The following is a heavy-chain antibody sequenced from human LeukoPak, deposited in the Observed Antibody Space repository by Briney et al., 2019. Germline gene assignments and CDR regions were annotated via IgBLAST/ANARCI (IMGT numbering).Heavy chain of an antibody. D-gene: IGHD2-15*01. V-gene: IGHV3-20*04. CDR3: ARGHFRKYCSGGSCPSPGDD. J-gene: IGHJ4*02. Sequence: GGSLRLSCAASGFTFDDYGMSWVRQGPGKGLEWVSGINWNGVSTGYVDSVKGRFTISRDNAKNSLYLQMNSLRAEDTALYYCARGHFRKYCSGGSCPSPGDDWGQGTLVTVSS. CDR1: GFTFDDYG. CDR2: INWNGVST.